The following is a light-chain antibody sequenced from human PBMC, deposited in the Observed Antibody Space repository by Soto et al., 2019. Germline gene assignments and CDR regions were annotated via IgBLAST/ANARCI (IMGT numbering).Light chain of an antibody. CDR1: QSISKW. Sequence: DIQMTQSPSSLSASVGDRVTITCRASQSISKWLAWYHQKPGKAPKLLIYDASSLESGVPSRFSGRASGTEFILTISSLQPGDFSTYYCQQYNSYPWTFGQGTKVDIK. CDR3: QQYNSYPWT. V-gene: IGKV1-5*01. J-gene: IGKJ1*01. CDR2: DAS.